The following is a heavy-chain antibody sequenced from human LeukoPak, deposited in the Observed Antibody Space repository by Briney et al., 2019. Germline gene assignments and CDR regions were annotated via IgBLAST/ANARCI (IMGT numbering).Heavy chain of an antibody. Sequence: ASVKVSCKASGYTFTGYYMHWVRQAPGQGLEWMGWINPNSGGTNYAQKFQGRVTMTRDTSISTAYMELSRLRSDDTAVYYCARLDYYDSSGHYYWGQGTLVTVSS. CDR3: ARLDYYDSSGHYY. D-gene: IGHD3-22*01. CDR1: GYTFTGYY. J-gene: IGHJ4*02. CDR2: INPNSGGT. V-gene: IGHV1-2*02.